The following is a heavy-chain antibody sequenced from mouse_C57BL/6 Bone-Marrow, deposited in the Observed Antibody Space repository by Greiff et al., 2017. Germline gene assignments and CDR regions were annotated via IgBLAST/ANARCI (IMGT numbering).Heavy chain of an antibody. CDR2: ISSGSSTI. Sequence: EVTLQESGGGLVKPGGSLKLSCAASGFTFSDYGMHWVRQAPEKGLEWVAYISSGSSTIYYADTVKGRFTISRDNAKNTLFLQMTSLRSEDTAMYYCARSVLYAMDYWGQGTSVTVSS. CDR3: ARSVLYAMDY. J-gene: IGHJ4*01. CDR1: GFTFSDYG. V-gene: IGHV5-17*01.